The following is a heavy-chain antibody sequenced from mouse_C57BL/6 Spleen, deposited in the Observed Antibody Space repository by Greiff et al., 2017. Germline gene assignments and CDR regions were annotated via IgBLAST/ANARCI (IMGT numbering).Heavy chain of an antibody. CDR1: GFTFRDYY. V-gene: IGHV5-12*01. Sequence: EVKLVESGGGLVQPGGSLKLSCAASGFTFRDYYLYWVRQTPEKRLEWVAYISNGGGSPYYPDTVKGRFTISRDNAKNTLYLQMSRLTSEDTAMYYCARRGGNDGYYLAYWGQGTLVTVSA. J-gene: IGHJ3*01. CDR3: ARRGGNDGYYLAY. D-gene: IGHD2-3*01. CDR2: ISNGGGSP.